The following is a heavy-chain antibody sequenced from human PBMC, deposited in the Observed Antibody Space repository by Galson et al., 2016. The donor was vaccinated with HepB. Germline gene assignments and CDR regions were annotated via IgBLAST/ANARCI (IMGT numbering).Heavy chain of an antibody. V-gene: IGHV1-69*02. CDR2: IIPILGIA. Sequence: SVKVSCKASGGTFSSYTISWARQAPGQGLEWMGRIIPILGIANYAQKFQGRVMITADKSTSTAYMELSSLRSDDTAVYYCARARNQYYYGMDVWGQGTTVTVS. CDR3: ARARNQYYYGMDV. D-gene: IGHD1-14*01. J-gene: IGHJ6*02. CDR1: GGTFSSYT.